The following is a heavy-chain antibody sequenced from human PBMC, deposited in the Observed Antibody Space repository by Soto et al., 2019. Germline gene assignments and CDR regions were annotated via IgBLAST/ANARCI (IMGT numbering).Heavy chain of an antibody. D-gene: IGHD6-19*01. V-gene: IGHV1-3*01. J-gene: IGHJ3*02. CDR3: ARDPYTSGWHHDAFDI. Sequence: ASVKVSCKASGYTFTTSAIHWVRQAPGQRLEWTGWINVGNGNAKYSQKFQGRVTITRDTSASAAYMELRSLRSEDTAVYYCARDPYTSGWHHDAFDIWGQGTLVTVSS. CDR1: GYTFTTSA. CDR2: INVGNGNA.